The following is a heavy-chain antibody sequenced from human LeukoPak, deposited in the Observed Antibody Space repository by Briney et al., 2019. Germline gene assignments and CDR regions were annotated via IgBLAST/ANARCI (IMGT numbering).Heavy chain of an antibody. Sequence: SETLSLTCAVYGGSFSGYYWSWIRQPPGKGLEWIGEINHSGSTNYNPSLKSRVTISVDTSKNQFSLKLSSVTAADTAVYYCARHRGDFWSGYYGSRQQKYYFDYWGQGTLVTVSS. J-gene: IGHJ4*02. CDR1: GGSFSGYY. V-gene: IGHV4-34*01. D-gene: IGHD3-3*01. CDR2: INHSGST. CDR3: ARHRGDFWSGYYGSRQQKYYFDY.